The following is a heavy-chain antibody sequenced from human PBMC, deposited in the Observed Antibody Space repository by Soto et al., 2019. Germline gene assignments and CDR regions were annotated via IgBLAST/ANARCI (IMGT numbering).Heavy chain of an antibody. CDR2: ISASSSHK. CDR3: ACLRSDAFDI. J-gene: IGHJ3*02. CDR1: GFDFSYYT. Sequence: EVQLVESGGRLVKPGESLRLSCVASGFDFSYYTMNWVRQAPGKGLAWVSAISASSSHKYSADSVRGRFTFSRDNANNSLYLQMNILRVEETAVYYCACLRSDAFDIWGQGTLVTVSS. D-gene: IGHD4-17*01. V-gene: IGHV3-21*02.